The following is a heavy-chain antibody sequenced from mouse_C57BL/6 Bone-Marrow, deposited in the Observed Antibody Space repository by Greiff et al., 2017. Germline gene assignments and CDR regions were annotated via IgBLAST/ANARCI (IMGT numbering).Heavy chain of an antibody. CDR2: MHPNGGSP. CDR3: ARSYDYDDYTMDY. Sequence: QVQLQQPGAELVKPGASVKLSCKASGYTFTNYWMHWVKQRPGQGLEWIGMMHPNGGSPDYNEKFKSEATLRVDKSSRTASMELSSLTSEDSAVYYCARSYDYDDYTMDYWGQGTSVTVSS. J-gene: IGHJ4*01. CDR1: GYTFTNYW. D-gene: IGHD2-4*01. V-gene: IGHV1-64*01.